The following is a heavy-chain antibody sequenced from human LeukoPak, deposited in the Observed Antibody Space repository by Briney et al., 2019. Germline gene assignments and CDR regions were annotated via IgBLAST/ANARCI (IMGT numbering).Heavy chain of an antibody. Sequence: PGGSLRLSCAASGITFSYYWMHWVRQAPGKGLVWVSRTDADGSSATYADSVKGRFTISRDNAKNTLYLQMNTLRAEDTAVYYCARVNVCPRCHFDYWGQGTLVTVSS. V-gene: IGHV3-74*01. CDR1: GITFSYYW. CDR2: TDADGSSA. J-gene: IGHJ4*02. CDR3: ARVNVCPRCHFDY. D-gene: IGHD3-16*01.